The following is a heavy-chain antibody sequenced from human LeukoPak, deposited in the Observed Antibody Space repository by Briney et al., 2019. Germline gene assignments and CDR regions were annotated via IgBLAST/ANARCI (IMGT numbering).Heavy chain of an antibody. CDR3: ASRSYGSGRFVFEY. D-gene: IGHD3-10*01. J-gene: IGHJ4*02. V-gene: IGHV3-53*01. Sequence: PGGSLRLSCAASGFTVSSNYMSWVRQTPGKGLECVSVIYSGGSTYYADSGKGRFTMSRDNAKNMLYFQMTSLRDEDTAVYYCASRSYGSGRFVFEYWGQGTLVTVSS. CDR2: IYSGGST. CDR1: GFTVSSNY.